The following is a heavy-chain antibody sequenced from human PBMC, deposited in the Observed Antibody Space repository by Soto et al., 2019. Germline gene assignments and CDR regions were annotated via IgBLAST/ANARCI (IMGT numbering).Heavy chain of an antibody. J-gene: IGHJ5*02. Sequence: PGGSLRLSCSASGFTFSSYAMSWVRQAPGKGLEWVSAISCSGGSTYYADSVKGRFTISRDNSKNTLYLQMNSLRAEDTAVYYCAKDPSNLVVVTGWFDPWGQGSLVTVSS. CDR3: AKDPSNLVVVTGWFDP. V-gene: IGHV3-23*01. D-gene: IGHD2-21*02. CDR2: ISCSGGST. CDR1: GFTFSSYA.